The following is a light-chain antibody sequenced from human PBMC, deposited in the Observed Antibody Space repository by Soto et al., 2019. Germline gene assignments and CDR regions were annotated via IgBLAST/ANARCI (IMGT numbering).Light chain of an antibody. CDR2: GAS. Sequence: EIVLTQSPGTLSLSPGERATLSCRASQSVSSSYLARYQQKPGQAPRLLIYGASSRATGIPDRFSGSGSGTDFTLTISRLEPEDCAVYYCQQYGSSPLTFGGGTKVDIK. V-gene: IGKV3-20*01. J-gene: IGKJ4*01. CDR1: QSVSSSY. CDR3: QQYGSSPLT.